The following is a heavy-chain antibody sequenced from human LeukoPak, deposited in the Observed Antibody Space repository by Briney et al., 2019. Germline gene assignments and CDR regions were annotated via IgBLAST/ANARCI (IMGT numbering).Heavy chain of an antibody. D-gene: IGHD6-13*01. Sequence: SETLSLTCTVSGGSIGDYYWSWIREPPGKGLEWIGYLYYSRNTNYSPSLKSRVTISADTSKNQVYLKLRSVTAADTAVYYCVRDFWGAGGTQYWGQGTQVIVSS. CDR1: GGSIGDYY. J-gene: IGHJ4*02. CDR2: LYYSRNT. CDR3: VRDFWGAGGTQY. V-gene: IGHV4-59*01.